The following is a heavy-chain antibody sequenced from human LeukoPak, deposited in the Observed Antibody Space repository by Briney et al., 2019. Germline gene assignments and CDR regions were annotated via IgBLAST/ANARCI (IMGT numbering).Heavy chain of an antibody. J-gene: IGHJ3*02. V-gene: IGHV1-46*01. CDR3: ARPLVVVPAASDAFDI. D-gene: IGHD2-2*01. Sequence: GASVKVSCKASGYTFTSYYMHWVRQAPGQGLEWMGIINPSGGSTSYAQKFQGRVTMTRDTSTSTVYMELSSLRSDDTAVYYCARPLVVVPAASDAFDIWGQGTMVTVSS. CDR1: GYTFTSYY. CDR2: INPSGGST.